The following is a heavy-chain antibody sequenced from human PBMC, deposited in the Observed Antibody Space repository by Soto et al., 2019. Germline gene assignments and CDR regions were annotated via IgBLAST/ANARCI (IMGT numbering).Heavy chain of an antibody. Sequence: QVQLVQSGAEVRKPGASVNISCRASGFSFSDNLINWVRQAPGQSLEWMGWINPDNGITRYSQTFQGRVTISRHSSASIAYVEVSDLTSEDTAVYYCARDLLSVGPRANDAFDVWGQGTMVTVSS. CDR2: INPDNGIT. D-gene: IGHD1-26*01. CDR3: ARDLLSVGPRANDAFDV. J-gene: IGHJ3*01. V-gene: IGHV1-3*01. CDR1: GFSFSDNL.